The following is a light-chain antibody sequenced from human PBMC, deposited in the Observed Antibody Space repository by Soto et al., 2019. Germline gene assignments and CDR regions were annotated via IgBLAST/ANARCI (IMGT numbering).Light chain of an antibody. J-gene: IGKJ1*01. CDR3: QQYNNWPPWT. CDR2: GAS. CDR1: QSVSTN. Sequence: EIVMTQSTATLSVSPGERATLSCRASQSVSTNLAWYQQKPGQAPRLLIYGASNRATGIPARFSGSGSGTEFTLTISSLQSEDFAVYYCQQYNNWPPWTFGQGTKVEIK. V-gene: IGKV3-15*01.